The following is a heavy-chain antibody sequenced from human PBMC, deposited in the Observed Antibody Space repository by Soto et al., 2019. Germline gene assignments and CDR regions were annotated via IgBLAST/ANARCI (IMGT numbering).Heavy chain of an antibody. D-gene: IGHD3-16*02. Sequence: GGSLRLSCAASGFTFSSYSMNWVRQAPGKGLEWVSSISSSSSYIYYADSVKGRFTISRDNAKNSLYLQMNSLRAEDTAVYYCARDYDYIWGSYRGLEYFQHWGQGTLVTVSS. CDR2: ISSSSSYI. J-gene: IGHJ1*01. CDR3: ARDYDYIWGSYRGLEYFQH. CDR1: GFTFSSYS. V-gene: IGHV3-21*01.